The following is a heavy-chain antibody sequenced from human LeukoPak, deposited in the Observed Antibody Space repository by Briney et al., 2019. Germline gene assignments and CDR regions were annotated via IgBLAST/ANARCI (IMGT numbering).Heavy chain of an antibody. Sequence: SETLSLTCTVSGGSISSYYWSWIRQPPGKGLEWIGYIYYSGSTHYNPSLRSRVTISVDTSKSQFSLKLNSVTAPDTAVYYCARDVTMVVVVPDAFDIWGQGTMVTVSS. CDR2: IYYSGST. J-gene: IGHJ3*02. CDR3: ARDVTMVVVVPDAFDI. V-gene: IGHV4-59*01. D-gene: IGHD3-22*01. CDR1: GGSISSYY.